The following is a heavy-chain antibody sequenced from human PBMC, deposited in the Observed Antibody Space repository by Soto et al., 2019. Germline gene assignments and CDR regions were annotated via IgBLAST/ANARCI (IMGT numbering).Heavy chain of an antibody. CDR3: ARNSFISGDDDSYYFDY. CDR1: GYTFTRYA. J-gene: IGHJ4*02. D-gene: IGHD2-21*02. CDR2: INPGNGDT. Sequence: QVYLVQSGAEVKKPGASVNVSCKASGYTFTRYAMHWVRQAPGQRPEWMGWINPGNGDTKYSENLQGRVTFGRDTSASTTYMELGSLRSEDTAVYFCARNSFISGDDDSYYFDYWGQGTPVTVPS. V-gene: IGHV1-3*01.